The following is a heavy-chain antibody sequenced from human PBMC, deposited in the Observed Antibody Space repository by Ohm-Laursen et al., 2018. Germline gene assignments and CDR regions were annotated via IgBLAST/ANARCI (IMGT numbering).Heavy chain of an antibody. CDR2: TRNKANSYTT. J-gene: IGHJ6*02. CDR1: GFTFSDHY. CDR3: ASLSSGWYLDYYGMDV. V-gene: IGHV3-72*01. Sequence: SLRLSCAASGFTFSDHYIDWVRQAPGKGLEWVGRTRNKANSYTTEYAASVKGRFTISRDDSKNSLYLQMNSLKTEDTAVYYCASLSSGWYLDYYGMDVWGQGTTVTVSS. D-gene: IGHD6-19*01.